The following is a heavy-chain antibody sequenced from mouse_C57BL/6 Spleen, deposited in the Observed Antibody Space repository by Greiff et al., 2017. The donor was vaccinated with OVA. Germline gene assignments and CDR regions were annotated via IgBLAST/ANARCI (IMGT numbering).Heavy chain of an antibody. CDR1: GFTFSSYG. CDR2: ISSGGSYT. D-gene: IGHD1-1*01. CDR3: ARHETTVLRDFDY. Sequence: DVMLVESGGDLVKPGGSLKLSCAASGFTFSSYGMSWVRQTPDKRLEWVATISSGGSYTYYPDSVKGRFTISRAHAKNTLYLQMSSLKSEDTAMYYCARHETTVLRDFDYWGQGTTLTVSS. J-gene: IGHJ2*01. V-gene: IGHV5-6*02.